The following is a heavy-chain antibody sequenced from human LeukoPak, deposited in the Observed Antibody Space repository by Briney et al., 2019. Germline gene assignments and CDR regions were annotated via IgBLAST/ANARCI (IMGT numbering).Heavy chain of an antibody. CDR2: INPNSGGT. D-gene: IGHD1-26*01. CDR3: ARYPTESYRDFDY. J-gene: IGHJ4*02. V-gene: IGHV1-2*06. Sequence: ASVTVSCQASGYTFTGYYMHWVRQAPGQGLEWMGRINPNSGGTNYAQKFQGRVTMTRDMYISTTYMELNRLRSDDTAVYYCARYPTESYRDFDYGGRGTRVTVTA. CDR1: GYTFTGYY.